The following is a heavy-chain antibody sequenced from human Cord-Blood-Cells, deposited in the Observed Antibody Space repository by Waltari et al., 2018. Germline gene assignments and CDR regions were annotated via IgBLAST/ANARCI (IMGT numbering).Heavy chain of an antibody. J-gene: IGHJ4*02. D-gene: IGHD2-15*01. CDR2: IYHSGST. CDR3: ARGMYSSSFLGYCSGGSCYFDY. Sequence: QVQLQESGPGLVKPSETLSLTCAVSGYSISSGYYWGWIRPPPGKGLEWIGSIYHSGSTYYNPSLKSRVTISVDTSKNQFSLKLSSVTAADTAVYYCARGMYSSSFLGYCSGGSCYFDYWGQGTLVTVSS. V-gene: IGHV4-38-2*01. CDR1: GYSISSGYY.